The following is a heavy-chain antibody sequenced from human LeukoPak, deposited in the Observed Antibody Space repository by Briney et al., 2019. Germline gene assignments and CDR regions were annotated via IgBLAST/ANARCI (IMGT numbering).Heavy chain of an antibody. D-gene: IGHD1-26*01. CDR3: AREGANSYYYYYGMDV. CDR1: GYTFTSYG. CDR2: ISAYNGNT. Sequence: SVKVSCKDSGYTFTSYGISWVRQAPGQGLEWMGWISAYNGNTNYAQKLQGRVTMTTDTSTSTAYMELRSLRSDDTAVYYCAREGANSYYYYYGMDVWGQGTTVTVSS. V-gene: IGHV1-18*01. J-gene: IGHJ6*02.